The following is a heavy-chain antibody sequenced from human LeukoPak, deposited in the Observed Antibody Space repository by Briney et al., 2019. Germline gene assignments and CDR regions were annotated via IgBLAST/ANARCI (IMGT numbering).Heavy chain of an antibody. CDR2: TYYRSKWNN. V-gene: IGHV6-1*01. D-gene: IGHD3-22*01. CDR1: GDSVSSNSAA. J-gene: IGHJ4*02. Sequence: SQTLSLTCAISGDSVSSNSAAWNWIRQSPSRGLEWLGRTYYRSKWNNDYAVSVKSRITINPDTAKNQFSLQLKSVTPEDTAVYYYARSPEAYDSCGCDYWGQGALVTVSS. CDR3: ARSPEAYDSCGCDY.